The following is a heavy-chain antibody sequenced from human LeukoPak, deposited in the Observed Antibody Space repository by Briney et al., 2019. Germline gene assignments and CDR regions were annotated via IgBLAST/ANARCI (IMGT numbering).Heavy chain of an antibody. CDR2: ISGSGGST. Sequence: PGGSLRLSCAASGFTFSSYGMSWVRQAPGKGLEWVSAISGSGGSTYYADSVKGRFTISRDNSKNTLYLQMNSLRAEDTAVYYCAKAITMVRGDKADYWGQGTLVTVSS. D-gene: IGHD3-10*01. V-gene: IGHV3-23*01. CDR3: AKAITMVRGDKADY. J-gene: IGHJ4*02. CDR1: GFTFSSYG.